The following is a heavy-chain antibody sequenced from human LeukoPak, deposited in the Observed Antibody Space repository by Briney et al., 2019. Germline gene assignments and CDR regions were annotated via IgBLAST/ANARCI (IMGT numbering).Heavy chain of an antibody. V-gene: IGHV3-21*01. CDR3: ARLYSGYDVVDY. D-gene: IGHD5-12*01. CDR1: GFTFSSYS. J-gene: IGHJ4*02. CDR2: ISSSSSDI. Sequence: PGGSLRLSCAASGFTFSSYSMNWVRQAPGKGLEWVSSISSSSSDISYADSVKGRFTISRDNAKNSLYLQMNSLRTEDMAVYYCARLYSGYDVVDYWGQGTLVTVSS.